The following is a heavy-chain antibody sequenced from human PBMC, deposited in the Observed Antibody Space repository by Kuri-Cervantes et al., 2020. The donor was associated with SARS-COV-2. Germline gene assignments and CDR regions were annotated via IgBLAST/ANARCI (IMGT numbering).Heavy chain of an antibody. CDR1: GGSISSYY. V-gene: IGHV4-59*12. J-gene: IGHJ5*02. D-gene: IGHD6-13*01. CDR3: ARDSVWSSRYQPHNWFDP. CDR2: IYYSGST. Sequence: GSLRLSCTVSGGSISSYYWSWIRQPPGKGLEWIGYIYYSGSTNYNPSLKSRVTISVDTSKNQFSLKLSSVTAADTAVYYCARDSVWSSRYQPHNWFDPWGQGTLVTVSS.